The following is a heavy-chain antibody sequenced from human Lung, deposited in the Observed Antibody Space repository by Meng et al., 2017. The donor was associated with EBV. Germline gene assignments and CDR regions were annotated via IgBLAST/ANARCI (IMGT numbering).Heavy chain of an antibody. CDR3: ARLRLVWMFDY. CDR2: IYYSGST. CDR1: GGSISSGAYY. J-gene: IGHJ4*02. D-gene: IGHD6-19*01. V-gene: IGHV4-31*11. Sequence: QLQLQESGSGLVQPSQTLSLTCAVSGGSISSGAYYWSWIRQRPGKGLEWIGYIYYSGSTFYTPSLKSRATLSVDTSKNQFSLKLNSVTAADTAVYYCARLRLVWMFDYWGQGALVTVSS.